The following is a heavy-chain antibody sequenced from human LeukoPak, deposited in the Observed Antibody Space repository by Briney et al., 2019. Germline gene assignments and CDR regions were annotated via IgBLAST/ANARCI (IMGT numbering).Heavy chain of an antibody. Sequence: PGRSLRLSCAVSGFTFSDYALSWVRQAPGKGLEWVSVIYSGGSTYYADSVKGRFTISRDNSKNTLYLQMNSLRAEDTAVYYCARVPRKQRAYYYYDMDVWGQGTTVTVSS. CDR1: GFTFSDYA. CDR3: ARVPRKQRAYYYYDMDV. CDR2: IYSGGST. D-gene: IGHD5-18*01. J-gene: IGHJ6*02. V-gene: IGHV3-53*01.